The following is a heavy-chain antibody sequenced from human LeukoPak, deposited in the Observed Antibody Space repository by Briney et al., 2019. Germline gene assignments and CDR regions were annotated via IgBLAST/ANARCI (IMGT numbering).Heavy chain of an antibody. D-gene: IGHD1-14*01. V-gene: IGHV3-21*01. J-gene: IGHJ4*02. Sequence: GGCLRLSCAASGFTFSSYTMNWVRQAPGKGLEWVSSISSSSYYIYYADSVKGRFTISRDNAKNSLYLQMNSLRAGDTAVYYCARDPEGFDYWGQGTLVTVSS. CDR2: ISSSSYYI. CDR3: ARDPEGFDY. CDR1: GFTFSSYT.